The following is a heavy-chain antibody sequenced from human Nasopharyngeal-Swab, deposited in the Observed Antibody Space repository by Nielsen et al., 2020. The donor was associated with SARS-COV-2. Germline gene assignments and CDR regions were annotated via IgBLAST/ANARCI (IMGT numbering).Heavy chain of an antibody. CDR3: TTDYYFDY. Sequence: GESLKISCAASGFTFNNYNFNWVRQAPGKGLEWVSIISGSGDTTYYADSVNDRFTISRDNSKNTAFLQMDSLNTEDTALYYCTTDYYFDYWGQGTLVSVSS. D-gene: IGHD4/OR15-4a*01. J-gene: IGHJ4*02. CDR2: ISGSGDTT. CDR1: GFTFNNYN. V-gene: IGHV3-23*01.